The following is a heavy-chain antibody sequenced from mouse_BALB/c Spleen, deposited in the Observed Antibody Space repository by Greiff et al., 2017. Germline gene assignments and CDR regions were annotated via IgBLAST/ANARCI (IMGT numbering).Heavy chain of an antibody. V-gene: IGHV1S135*01. CDR2: IDPFNGGT. CDR1: GYSFTSYY. D-gene: IGHD4-1*01. J-gene: IGHJ4*01. CDR3: ARNWDAMDY. Sequence: LVESGPELMKPGASVKISCKASGYSFTSYYMHWVKQSHGKSLEWIGYIDPFNGGTSYNQKFKGKATLTVDKSSSTAYMHLSSLTSEDSAVYYCARNWDAMDYWGQGTSVTVSS.